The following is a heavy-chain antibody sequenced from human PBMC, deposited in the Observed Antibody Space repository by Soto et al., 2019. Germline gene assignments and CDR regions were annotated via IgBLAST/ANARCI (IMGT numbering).Heavy chain of an antibody. J-gene: IGHJ2*01. V-gene: IGHV2-5*02. Sequence: QITLKESGPTLVKPTQTLTLTCTFSGFSLSTSEVGVGWVRQPPGQALEWLALIYWDDDKRYSPSLKSRLTITKDTSKNQVVLTVTNMDPVDTATYYCARRGGVLAGYWYFDLWGRGTLVTVSS. D-gene: IGHD1-26*01. CDR1: GFSLSTSEVG. CDR2: IYWDDDK. CDR3: ARRGGVLAGYWYFDL.